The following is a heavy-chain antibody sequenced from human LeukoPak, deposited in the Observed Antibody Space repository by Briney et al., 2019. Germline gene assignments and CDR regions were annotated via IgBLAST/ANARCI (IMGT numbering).Heavy chain of an antibody. CDR1: GGSISSYY. D-gene: IGHD6-19*01. V-gene: IGHV4-59*01. J-gene: IGHJ4*02. Sequence: SETLSLTCTVSGGSISSYYWSWIRQPPGKGLEWIGYIYYGGSTNYNPSLKSRVTISVDTSKNQFSLKLSSVTAADTAVYYCAREGQWLDYFDYWGQGTLVTVSS. CDR3: AREGQWLDYFDY. CDR2: IYYGGST.